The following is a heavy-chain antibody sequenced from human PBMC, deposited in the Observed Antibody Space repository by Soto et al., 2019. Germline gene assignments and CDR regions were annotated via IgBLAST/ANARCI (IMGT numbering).Heavy chain of an antibody. V-gene: IGHV1-69*01. CDR3: ARGETYLGV. CDR2: IIPIFSSR. Sequence: QVQLVQSGAEVKKPGSSVKVSCKTSRDTFNKYAFNWVRQAPGQGREWMGWIIPIFSSRNYAEKFQGRVTITADDSTSTAYMELRSRGFEDTAVYYCARGETYLGVWGQGTTVTVSS. CDR1: RDTFNKYA. J-gene: IGHJ6*02. D-gene: IGHD3-16*01.